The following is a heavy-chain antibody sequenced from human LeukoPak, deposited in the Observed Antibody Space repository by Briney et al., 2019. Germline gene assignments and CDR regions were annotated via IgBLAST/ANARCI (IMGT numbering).Heavy chain of an antibody. CDR3: EKSVEGSFAY. V-gene: IGHV3-48*02. CDR2: MTSYTKTI. J-gene: IGHJ4*02. Sequence: PGGSLRLSCAASGFKFSVYSMNWVRQAPGKGLEGVSYMTSYTKTIYYAVSVQGRFTISRDNVKNSVFLQMDSLRHEDTAVYYCEKSVEGSFAYWGQGTLVT. CDR1: GFKFSVYS. D-gene: IGHD3-3*01.